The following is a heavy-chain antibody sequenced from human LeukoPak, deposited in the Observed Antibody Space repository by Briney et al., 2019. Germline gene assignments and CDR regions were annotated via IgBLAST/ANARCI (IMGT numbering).Heavy chain of an antibody. Sequence: ASVKVSCKASGYSFTGHYMHWVRQAPGQGLEWMGWINPNSGDTNYAQKFQGRVTMTRDTSISTAYMELSRLRSDDTAVYYCARAGHCTNGVCSNWFDPWGQGTLVTVSS. CDR2: INPNSGDT. CDR3: ARAGHCTNGVCSNWFDP. J-gene: IGHJ5*02. D-gene: IGHD2-8*01. CDR1: GYSFTGHY. V-gene: IGHV1-2*02.